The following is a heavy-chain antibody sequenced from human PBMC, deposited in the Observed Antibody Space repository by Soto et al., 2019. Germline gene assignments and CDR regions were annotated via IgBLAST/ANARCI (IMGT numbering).Heavy chain of an antibody. D-gene: IGHD2-2*01. CDR2: TYYKSKWYN. J-gene: IGHJ5*02. CDR3: VRERKYQLLSWYWFDP. CDR1: GDSVSSNSAA. Sequence: SQTLSLTCAISGDSVSSNSAAWTWIRQSPSRGLEWLGRTYYKSKWYNDYAVSAIGRITINPDTSKKQFSLQLNSVTPEDTAVYYCVRERKYQLLSWYWFDPWGQGTLVTVSS. V-gene: IGHV6-1*01.